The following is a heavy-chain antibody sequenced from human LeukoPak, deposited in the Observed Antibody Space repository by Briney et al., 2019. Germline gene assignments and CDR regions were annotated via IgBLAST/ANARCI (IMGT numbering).Heavy chain of an antibody. CDR1: GYTFTSYG. Sequence: GASVKVSCKASGYTFTSYGISWVRQAPGQGLEWMGGIIPIFGTANYAQKFQGRVTITADESTSTAYMELSSLRSEDTAVYYCARKEYSYGYRYMDVWGKGTTVTVSS. J-gene: IGHJ6*03. CDR3: ARKEYSYGYRYMDV. CDR2: IIPIFGTA. D-gene: IGHD5-18*01. V-gene: IGHV1-69*13.